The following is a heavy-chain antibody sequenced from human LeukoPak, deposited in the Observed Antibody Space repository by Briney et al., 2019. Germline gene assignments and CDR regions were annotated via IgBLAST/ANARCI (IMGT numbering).Heavy chain of an antibody. J-gene: IGHJ4*02. D-gene: IGHD5-12*01. V-gene: IGHV3-7*03. Sequence: GGSLRLSCAASGFTFSGYWMSWVRQAPGKGLEWVANIKQDGTEKYYVDSVKGRFTISRGNAKNSLYLQMNSLRAEDTAVYYCARDYGYGFDYWGQGTLVTVSS. CDR1: GFTFSGYW. CDR3: ARDYGYGFDY. CDR2: IKQDGTEK.